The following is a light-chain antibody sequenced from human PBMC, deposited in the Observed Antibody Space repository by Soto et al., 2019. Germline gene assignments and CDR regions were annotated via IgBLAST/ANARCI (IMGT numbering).Light chain of an antibody. CDR3: SSKTSSSSPFV. V-gene: IGLV2-14*01. CDR2: QVT. Sequence: QSALTQPASVSGSPGQSITISCTGTSSDLAIYNYVSWYQQQPGKAPKLMIYQVTNRPSGVSNRFSGSKSGNTASLTISGLRADDEGDYYCSSKTSSSSPFVFGTGTKVTVL. J-gene: IGLJ1*01. CDR1: SSDLAIYNY.